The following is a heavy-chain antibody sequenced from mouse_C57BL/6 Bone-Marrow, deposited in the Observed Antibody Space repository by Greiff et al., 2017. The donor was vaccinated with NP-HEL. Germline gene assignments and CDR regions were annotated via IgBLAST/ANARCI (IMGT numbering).Heavy chain of an antibody. CDR1: GFSLTSYG. CDR3: ASYYGSTYYYAMDY. Sequence: QVQLQESGPGLVAPSQSLSITCTVSGFSLTSYGVHWVRQPPGKGLEWLVVIWSDGSTTYNSALKSRLSISTDNSKSQVFLKMNSLQTDDTAMYYCASYYGSTYYYAMDYWGQGTSVTVSS. CDR2: IWSDGST. V-gene: IGHV2-6*03. J-gene: IGHJ4*01. D-gene: IGHD1-1*01.